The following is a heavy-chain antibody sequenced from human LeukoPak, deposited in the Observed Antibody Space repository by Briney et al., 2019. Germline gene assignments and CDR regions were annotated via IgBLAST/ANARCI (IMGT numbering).Heavy chain of an antibody. V-gene: IGHV3-23*01. CDR3: AKSVEYYGSGSYWDY. CDR1: GFTFSSYA. J-gene: IGHJ4*02. Sequence: GGSLRLSCAASGFTFSSYAMSWVRQAPGKRLEWVSAISGSGGSTYYADSVKGRFTISRDNSNNTLYLQMNSLRAEDTAVYYCAKSVEYYGSGSYWDYWGQGTLVTVSS. D-gene: IGHD3-10*01. CDR2: ISGSGGST.